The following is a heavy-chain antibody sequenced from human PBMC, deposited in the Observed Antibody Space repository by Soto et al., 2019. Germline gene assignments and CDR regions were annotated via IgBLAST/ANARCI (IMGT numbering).Heavy chain of an antibody. D-gene: IGHD5-18*01. CDR1: GFTFSSYG. V-gene: IGHV3-33*01. J-gene: IGHJ4*02. CDR3: ARDGLSSDGYNYALDY. CDR2: IWYDGSNK. Sequence: QVQLVESGGGVVQPGRSLRLSCAASGFTFSSYGMHWVRQAPGKGLEWVAVIWYDGSNKYYADSVKGRFTISRDNSKNKLYLQTNSQRAEDTAVDYGARDGLSSDGYNYALDYWGQGTLVTVSS.